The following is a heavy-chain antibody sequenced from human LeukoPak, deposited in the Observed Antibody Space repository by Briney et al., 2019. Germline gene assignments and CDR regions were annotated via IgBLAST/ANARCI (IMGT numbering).Heavy chain of an antibody. CDR2: INDSGSN. Sequence: SETLSLTCAVSGGSFSNYFWTWVRQPPGKGLEWVAEINDSGSNNSNSSLRSRVAISLEKCKKQFALRLTTVTAADTAVYYCARGQYCSTTTCYSARRYFDFWGQGTLVTVSS. CDR1: GGSFSNYF. CDR3: ARGQYCSTTTCYSARRYFDF. J-gene: IGHJ4*02. D-gene: IGHD2-2*01. V-gene: IGHV4-34*01.